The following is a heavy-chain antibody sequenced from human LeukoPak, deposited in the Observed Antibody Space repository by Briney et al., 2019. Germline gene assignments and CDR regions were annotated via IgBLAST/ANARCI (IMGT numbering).Heavy chain of an antibody. V-gene: IGHV4-34*01. Sequence: SETLSLTCAVYGGSFSGYYWTWIRQPPGKGLEWIGEINHSGSTNYNPSLKSRVTISVDTSNNQFSLQLSSLTAADTAVYYCARADIENWFDPWGQGTLVTVSS. CDR1: GGSFSGYY. CDR3: ARADIENWFDP. D-gene: IGHD2-15*01. CDR2: INHSGST. J-gene: IGHJ5*02.